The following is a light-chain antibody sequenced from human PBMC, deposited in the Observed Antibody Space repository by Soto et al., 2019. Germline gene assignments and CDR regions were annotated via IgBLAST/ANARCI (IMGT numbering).Light chain of an antibody. CDR2: AAS. CDR3: QKYDSAPWT. Sequence: DIQMTQSPSSLSASVGDRVTITCRASQGITTYLAWYQQKPGKVPKLLIFAASTLQSGVPSRFSGSGSGTDFTLTISSVQPEDVATYYCQKYDSAPWTFGQGTKVDIK. CDR1: QGITTY. V-gene: IGKV1-27*01. J-gene: IGKJ1*01.